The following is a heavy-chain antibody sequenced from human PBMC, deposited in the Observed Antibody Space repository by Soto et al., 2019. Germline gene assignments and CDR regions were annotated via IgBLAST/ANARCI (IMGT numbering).Heavy chain of an antibody. V-gene: IGHV1-46*01. CDR3: ARIKISSKPIYYYYYGMDV. D-gene: IGHD6-6*01. CDR1: GYTFTSYY. CDR2: TNPSGGST. J-gene: IGHJ6*02. Sequence: ASVKVSCKASGYTFTSYYMHRVRQAPGQGLEWMGITNPSGGSTSYAQKFQGRVTMTRDTSTSTVYMELSSLRSEDTAVYYCARIKISSKPIYYYYYGMDVWGQGTTVTVSS.